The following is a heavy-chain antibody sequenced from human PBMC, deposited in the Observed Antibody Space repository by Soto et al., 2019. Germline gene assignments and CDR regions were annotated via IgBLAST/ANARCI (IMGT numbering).Heavy chain of an antibody. CDR1: GFSLNNAW. Sequence: EVQVVESGGGLVKPGESLRLSCAASGFSLNNAWMNWVRQAPGKGLEWVGRIKSKTDGGTTDYAAPVKGRFTISRDDSKNTLNLEVNSLQTEDTAVYYCSTFTIRGASDIWGQGTRVTVSS. D-gene: IGHD2-2*01. CDR2: IKSKTDGGTT. CDR3: STFTIRGASDI. J-gene: IGHJ3*02. V-gene: IGHV3-15*07.